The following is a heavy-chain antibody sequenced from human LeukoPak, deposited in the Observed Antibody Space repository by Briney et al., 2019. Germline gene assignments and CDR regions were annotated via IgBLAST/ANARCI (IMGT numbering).Heavy chain of an antibody. CDR1: GYSFTSYW. V-gene: IGHV5-51*01. J-gene: IGHJ4*02. Sequence: GESLKISCKGSGYSFTSYWLGWVRQMPGKGLEWMGIIYPGDSDTRYSPSFQGRVTISADKSISTAYLQWSSLKASDTAMYYCAAGGTTVTTGIDYWGQGTLVTVSS. CDR3: AAGGTTVTTGIDY. CDR2: IYPGDSDT. D-gene: IGHD4-17*01.